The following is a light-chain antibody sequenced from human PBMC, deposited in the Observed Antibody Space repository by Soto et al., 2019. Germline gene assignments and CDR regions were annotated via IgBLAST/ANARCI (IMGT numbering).Light chain of an antibody. CDR1: QKISTSY. CDR2: HTS. J-gene: IGKJ1*01. Sequence: EIVLTQSPGTLSLFPGDSATLSCRASQKISTSYLAWYQQKVAQAPSLLIYHTSTRAAGIQDRFSGSGSGTEFTLTIRRLEPEDFAIYYCKQYGSSPACGQGTKVDIK. V-gene: IGKV3-20*01. CDR3: KQYGSSPA.